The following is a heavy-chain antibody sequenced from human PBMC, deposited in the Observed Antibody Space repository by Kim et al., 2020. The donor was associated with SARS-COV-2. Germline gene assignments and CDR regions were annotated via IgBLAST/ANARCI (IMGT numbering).Heavy chain of an antibody. CDR1: GYTFTSYA. Sequence: ASVKVSCKASGYTFTSYAMHWVRKAPGQRLEWMGWINAGNGNTKYSQKFQGRVTITRDTSASTAYMELSSLRSEDTAVYYCAREGGGYCSSTSCSPYYYYGMDVWGQGTTVTVSS. CDR3: AREGGGYCSSTSCSPYYYYGMDV. D-gene: IGHD2-2*01. J-gene: IGHJ6*02. V-gene: IGHV1-3*01. CDR2: INAGNGNT.